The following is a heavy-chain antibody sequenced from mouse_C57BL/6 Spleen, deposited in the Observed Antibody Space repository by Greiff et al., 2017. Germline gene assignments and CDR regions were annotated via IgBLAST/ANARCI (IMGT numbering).Heavy chain of an antibody. V-gene: IGHV5-17*01. Sequence: EVQLVESGGGLVKPGGSLKLSCAASGFTFSDYGMHWVRQAPEKGLEWVAYISSGSSTIYYADTVKGRFTISRDNAKNTLFLQMTSLRSEDTAMYYCARDYDYAAMDYWGQGTSVTVSS. CDR2: ISSGSSTI. D-gene: IGHD1-1*02. J-gene: IGHJ4*01. CDR3: ARDYDYAAMDY. CDR1: GFTFSDYG.